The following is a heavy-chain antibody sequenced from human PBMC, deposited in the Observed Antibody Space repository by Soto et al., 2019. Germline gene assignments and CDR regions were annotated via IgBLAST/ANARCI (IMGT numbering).Heavy chain of an antibody. D-gene: IGHD7-27*01. CDR3: ARVWAGQHRWFDP. V-gene: IGHV1-69*13. CDR2: INPIFGTA. Sequence: ASVKVSCKASGGTFSSYAISWVRQAPGQGLEWMGGINPIFGTANYAQKFQGRVTITADESTSTAYMELSSLRSEDTAVYYCARVWAGQHRWFDPWGQGTLVTVSS. J-gene: IGHJ5*02. CDR1: GGTFSSYA.